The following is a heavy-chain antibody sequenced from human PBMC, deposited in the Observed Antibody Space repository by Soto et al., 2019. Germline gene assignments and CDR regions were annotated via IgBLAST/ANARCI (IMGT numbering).Heavy chain of an antibody. CDR1: GGTFSSYA. Sequence: QVQLVQSGAEVKKPGSSVKVSCKASGGTFSSYAISWVRQAPGQELEWMGGIIHIFGTANYAQKFQGRVTITADESTSKAYMELSSLRSEDTAVYYCASHGITGTWVYSYGMDVWGQGTTVTVSS. CDR3: ASHGITGTWVYSYGMDV. CDR2: IIHIFGTA. V-gene: IGHV1-69*12. J-gene: IGHJ6*02. D-gene: IGHD1-7*01.